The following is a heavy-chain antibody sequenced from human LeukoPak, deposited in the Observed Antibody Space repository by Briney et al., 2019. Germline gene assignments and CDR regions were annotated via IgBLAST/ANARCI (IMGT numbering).Heavy chain of an antibody. CDR2: IYSGGST. V-gene: IGHV3-66*02. Sequence: GGSLRLSCAASGFTFSSYSMNWVRQAPGKGLEWVSVIYSGGSTYYADSVKGRFTISRDNSKNTLYLQMNSLRAEDTAVYYCARDLGVWSGYPSDAFDIWGQGTMVTVSS. CDR1: GFTFSSYS. J-gene: IGHJ3*02. CDR3: ARDLGVWSGYPSDAFDI. D-gene: IGHD3-3*01.